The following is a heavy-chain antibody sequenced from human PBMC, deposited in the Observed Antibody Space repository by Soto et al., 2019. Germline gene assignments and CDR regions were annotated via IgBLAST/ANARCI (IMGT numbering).Heavy chain of an antibody. CDR3: AASIFYYGMDV. CDR1: GYTFTSYW. V-gene: IGHV5-51*01. CDR2: IYPGDSDT. J-gene: IGHJ6*02. Sequence: GESLKISCKGSGYTFTSYWISWVRQMPGEGLEWMGAIYPGDSDTKYNPSFQGQVTISADKSITTTYLQWSSLKASDTAIYYCAASIFYYGMDVWGQGTTVTVSS.